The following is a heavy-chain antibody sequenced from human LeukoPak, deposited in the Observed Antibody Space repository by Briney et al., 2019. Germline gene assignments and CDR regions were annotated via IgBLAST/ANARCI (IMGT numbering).Heavy chain of an antibody. D-gene: IGHD6-13*01. J-gene: IGHJ6*02. CDR2: IYTSGST. CDR3: ARVSWQQLDTYYYYYGMDV. Sequence: SETLSLTCTVSGGSISSYYWSWIRQPAGKGLEWIGRIYTSGSTNYNPSLKSRVTMSVDTSKSQCTLKLSSVTAADTAVYYCARVSWQQLDTYYYYYGMDVWGQGTTVTVSS. CDR1: GGSISSYY. V-gene: IGHV4-4*07.